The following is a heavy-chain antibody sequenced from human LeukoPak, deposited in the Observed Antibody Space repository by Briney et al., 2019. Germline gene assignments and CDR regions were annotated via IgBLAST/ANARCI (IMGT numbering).Heavy chain of an antibody. J-gene: IGHJ4*02. CDR2: ISGSGGST. CDR3: AKDLQRVRITGTTLDY. CDR1: GFTFSSYA. V-gene: IGHV3-23*01. D-gene: IGHD1-7*01. Sequence: PGGSLRLSCAASGFTFSSYAMSWVRQAPGKGLEWVSAISGSGGSTYYADSVKGRFTISRDNSKNTLYLQMNSLRAEDTAVYYCAKDLQRVRITGTTLDYWGQGTLVTVSS.